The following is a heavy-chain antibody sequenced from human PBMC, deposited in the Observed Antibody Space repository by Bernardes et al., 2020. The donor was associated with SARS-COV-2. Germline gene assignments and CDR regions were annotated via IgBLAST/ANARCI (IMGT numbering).Heavy chain of an antibody. V-gene: IGHV3-23*01. CDR2: ISGSGGST. J-gene: IGHJ4*02. CDR1: GFTFSSYA. Sequence: GGSLRLSCAASGFTFSSYAMSWVRQAPGKGLEWVSAISGSGGSTYYADSVKGRFTISRDNSKNTLYLQMNSLRAEDTAVYYCAKRPDSSGWYRESYFDYWGQGTLVTVSS. CDR3: AKRPDSSGWYRESYFDY. D-gene: IGHD6-19*01.